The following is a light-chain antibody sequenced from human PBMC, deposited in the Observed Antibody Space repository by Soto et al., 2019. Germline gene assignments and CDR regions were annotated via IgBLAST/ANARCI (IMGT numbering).Light chain of an antibody. CDR1: NSNIGTNH. J-gene: IGLJ1*01. Sequence: QSVLTQPPSVSAAPGQKVTISCSGSNSNIGTNHVSWYQQLPGTAPKLLIYDNNNRPSGIPDRFSGSRSGTSATLDITGLQTGDEAEYYCGRWDSSLSVGYVFGTGTKLTVL. CDR3: GRWDSSLSVGYV. V-gene: IGLV1-51*01. CDR2: DNN.